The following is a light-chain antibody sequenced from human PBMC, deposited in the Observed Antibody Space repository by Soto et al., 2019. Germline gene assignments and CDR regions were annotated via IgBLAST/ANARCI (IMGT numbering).Light chain of an antibody. CDR3: QKFNAVPT. J-gene: IGKJ4*01. Sequence: DIQMTQSPSSLSASVGDRVTITCRASQAISNYLAWYQQKPGKVPTLLISAASTLQSGVPSRFSGSGSETDFTLTISSLQPEDGATYYWQKFNAVPTFGGGTKVEI. CDR2: AAS. CDR1: QAISNY. V-gene: IGKV1-27*01.